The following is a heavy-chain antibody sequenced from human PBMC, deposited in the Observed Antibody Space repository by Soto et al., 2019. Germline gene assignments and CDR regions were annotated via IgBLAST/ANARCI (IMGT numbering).Heavy chain of an antibody. CDR3: ATGAYCSGGSCSDYYYYYYGMDL. V-gene: IGHV1-58*01. CDR1: GFTFRSSA. J-gene: IGHJ6*02. D-gene: IGHD2-15*01. Sequence: SVKVSCKTSGFTFRSSAVQWVRQARGQRLEWIGWLVVGTGNTNYAQKFQQRVTISSDRSTNTVSMELSSLTSEDTVVYYCATGAYCSGGSCSDYYYYYYGMDLWGQGTTVTVSS. CDR2: LVVGTGNT.